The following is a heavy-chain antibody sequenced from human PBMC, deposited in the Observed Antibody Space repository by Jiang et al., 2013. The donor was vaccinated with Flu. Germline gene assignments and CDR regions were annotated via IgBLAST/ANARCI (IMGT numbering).Heavy chain of an antibody. J-gene: IGHJ6*02. Sequence: QLVESGGGLVQPGGSLRLSCAASGFIFSGYALSWGPPGLQGRGWSGVSTITSRGDSAYYADSVKGRFTISRDNFKNTVHLQMNTLRAEDTAIYYCAGQGQWLESYYYGMDVWGQGTTVTVSS. CDR2: ITSRGDSA. D-gene: IGHD6-19*01. CDR3: AGQGQWLESYYYGMDV. V-gene: IGHV3-23*04. CDR1: GFIFSGYA.